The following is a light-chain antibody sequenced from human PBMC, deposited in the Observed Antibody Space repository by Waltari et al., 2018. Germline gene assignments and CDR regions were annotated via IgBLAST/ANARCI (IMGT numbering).Light chain of an antibody. CDR1: SGHRSDA. J-gene: IGLJ3*02. Sequence: QLVLTQSPSASASLGASVKLTCTLSSGHRSDALARHPQQPEKGPRYLMKVNSDGSHSNGDGIPDRFSGSSSGAERYLIISSLQSEDEADYYCQTGGHGIWVFGGGTKLTVL. CDR3: QTGGHGIWV. V-gene: IGLV4-69*01. CDR2: VNSDGSH.